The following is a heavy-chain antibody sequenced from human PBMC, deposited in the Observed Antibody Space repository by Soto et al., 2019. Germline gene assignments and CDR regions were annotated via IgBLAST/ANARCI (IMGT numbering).Heavy chain of an antibody. Sequence: QAQLVESGGGVVQPGRSLRLSCAASGFTFSSSAMQWVRQAPGKGLDWVAFISYDGNTKYYEDSVRGRFSISRDNSNDTMYLQMNSLGPEDTGVYFCAMDTSFRGGWTADRDVWGEGSTVTVSS. V-gene: IGHV3-30-3*01. J-gene: IGHJ6*04. CDR1: GFTFSSSA. D-gene: IGHD5-18*01. CDR3: AMDTSFRGGWTADRDV. CDR2: ISYDGNTK.